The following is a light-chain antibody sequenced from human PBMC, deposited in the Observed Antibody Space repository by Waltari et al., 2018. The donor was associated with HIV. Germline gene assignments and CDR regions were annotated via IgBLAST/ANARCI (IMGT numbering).Light chain of an antibody. CDR2: DVS. Sequence: QSALTQPASVSGSPGQSITMSCSGRDSDIGDYTFVSWYQQYPGKAPRLILYDVSSRPSGVSNRFSGSKSGNTASLTISGLQSDDEADYYCCSYSSSTTLYVFGTGTKVTVL. CDR3: CSYSSSTTLYV. J-gene: IGLJ1*01. V-gene: IGLV2-14*03. CDR1: DSDIGDYTF.